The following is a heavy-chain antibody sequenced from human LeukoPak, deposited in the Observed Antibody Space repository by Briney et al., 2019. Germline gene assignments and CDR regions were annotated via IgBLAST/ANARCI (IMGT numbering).Heavy chain of an antibody. D-gene: IGHD2-15*01. J-gene: IGHJ4*02. CDR2: INPSGGST. CDR3: AILQDIVVVVAANDY. V-gene: IGHV1-46*01. Sequence: ASVKVSCKASGYTFTSYYMHWVRQAPGQGLEWMGIINPSGGSTSYAQKFQGRVTMTRNTSIGTAYMELSSLRSEDTAVYYCAILQDIVVVVAANDYWGQGTLVTVSS. CDR1: GYTFTSYY.